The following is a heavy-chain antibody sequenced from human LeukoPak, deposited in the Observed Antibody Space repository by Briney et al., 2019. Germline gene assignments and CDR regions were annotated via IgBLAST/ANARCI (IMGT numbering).Heavy chain of an antibody. D-gene: IGHD3-3*01. J-gene: IGHJ4*02. V-gene: IGHV4-39*01. CDR3: ARGGFGVVTSAFDY. CDR2: IYYTGST. CDR1: GDSISSSSDY. Sequence: SETLSLTCTVSGDSISSSSDYWGWIRQPPGEGLEWIGSIYYTGSTYCNPSLKSRVTISVDTSKNQFSLKLSSVTAADTAVYYCARGGFGVVTSAFDYWGQGTLVTVSS.